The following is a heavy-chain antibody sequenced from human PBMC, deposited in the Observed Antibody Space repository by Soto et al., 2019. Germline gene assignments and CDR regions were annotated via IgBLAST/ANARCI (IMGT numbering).Heavy chain of an antibody. J-gene: IGHJ3*02. CDR3: ASGRSGPYDILTGYYKGGAFDI. CDR1: GGTFSSYA. V-gene: IGHV1-69*01. CDR2: IIPIFGTA. D-gene: IGHD3-9*01. Sequence: QVQLVQSGAEVKKPGSSVKVSCKASGGTFSSYAISWVRQAPGQGLEWMGGIIPIFGTANYAQKFQGRVTITADESTSTAYMELSSLRSEDTAVYYCASGRSGPYDILTGYYKGGAFDIWGQGTMVTVSS.